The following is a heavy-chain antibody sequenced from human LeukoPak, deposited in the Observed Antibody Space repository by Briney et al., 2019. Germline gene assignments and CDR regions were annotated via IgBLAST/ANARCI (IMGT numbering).Heavy chain of an antibody. CDR3: AKREYGDYLGAFDI. Sequence: GGSLRLSCAASGFTVSSNYMSWVRQAPGKGLEWVSAISGSGGSTYYADSVKGRFTISRDNSKNTLYLQMNSLRAEDTAVYYCAKREYGDYLGAFDIWGQGTMVTVSS. J-gene: IGHJ3*02. V-gene: IGHV3-23*01. CDR1: GFTVSSNY. CDR2: ISGSGGST. D-gene: IGHD4-17*01.